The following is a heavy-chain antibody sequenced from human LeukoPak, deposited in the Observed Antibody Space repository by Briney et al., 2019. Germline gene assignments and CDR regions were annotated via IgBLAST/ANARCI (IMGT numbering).Heavy chain of an antibody. J-gene: IGHJ4*02. D-gene: IGHD3-22*01. CDR2: ISSNGGST. Sequence: GGSLRLSCAASGFTFSSYAMHWVRQAPGKGLEYVSAISSNGGSTYYANSVKGRFTISRDNSKNTLYLQMGSLRAEDMAVYYCASGVTTQFDYWGQGTLVTVSS. CDR1: GFTFSSYA. CDR3: ASGVTTQFDY. V-gene: IGHV3-64*01.